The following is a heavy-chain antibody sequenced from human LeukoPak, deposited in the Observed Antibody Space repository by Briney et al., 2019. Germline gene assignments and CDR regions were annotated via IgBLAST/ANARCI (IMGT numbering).Heavy chain of an antibody. CDR1: GFTFSSYA. V-gene: IGHV3-30-3*01. D-gene: IGHD3-22*01. J-gene: IGHJ4*02. Sequence: PGGSLRLSCAASGFTFSSYAMPWVRQAPGKGLEWVAVISYDGSNKYYADSVKGRFTISRDNSKNTLYLQMNSLRAEDTAVYYCARDYYDSYQMVYWGQGTLVTVSS. CDR3: ARDYYDSYQMVY. CDR2: ISYDGSNK.